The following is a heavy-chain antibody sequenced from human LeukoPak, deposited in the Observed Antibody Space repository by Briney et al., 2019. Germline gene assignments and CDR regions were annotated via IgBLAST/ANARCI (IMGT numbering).Heavy chain of an antibody. D-gene: IGHD6-13*01. J-gene: IGHJ6*02. CDR1: GFTFSTNG. CDR3: AKDRVFIAGSSDGMDV. CDR2: ISYDGTYK. Sequence: PGRSLRLSCAASGFTFSTNGIHWVRQAPGKGLEWVAVISYDGTYKYYADSVRGRFTISRDNSKNTLDLQMNSLRAEDTAVYYCAKDRVFIAGSSDGMDVWGQGTTVTVSS. V-gene: IGHV3-30*18.